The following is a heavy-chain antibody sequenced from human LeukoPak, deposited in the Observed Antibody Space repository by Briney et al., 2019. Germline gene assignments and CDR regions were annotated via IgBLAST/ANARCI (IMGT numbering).Heavy chain of an antibody. Sequence: SETLSLTCSVSGYSISSGYYWGWIRQPPGKGLEWIGSIDHSGSTNYNPSLKSRVTISVDTSKNQFSLKLSSVTAADTAVYYCAREGRFCSGGSCYNWYDPWGQGTLVTVSS. CDR1: GYSISSGYY. J-gene: IGHJ5*02. CDR3: AREGRFCSGGSCYNWYDP. V-gene: IGHV4-38-2*02. D-gene: IGHD2-15*01. CDR2: IDHSGST.